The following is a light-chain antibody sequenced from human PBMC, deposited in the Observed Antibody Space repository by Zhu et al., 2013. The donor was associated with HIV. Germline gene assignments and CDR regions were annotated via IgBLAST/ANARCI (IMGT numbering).Light chain of an antibody. CDR2: GAS. CDR3: QQYNNWPPGIT. J-gene: IGKJ3*01. CDR1: RSVSSN. V-gene: IGKV3-15*01. Sequence: EIVLTQSPATLSLSPGERATLSCRASRSVSSNLAWYQQKPGQAPRLLIYGASTRATGIPARFSGSGSGTEFTLTISSLQSEDFAVYYCQQYNNWPPGITFGPGTKVDIK.